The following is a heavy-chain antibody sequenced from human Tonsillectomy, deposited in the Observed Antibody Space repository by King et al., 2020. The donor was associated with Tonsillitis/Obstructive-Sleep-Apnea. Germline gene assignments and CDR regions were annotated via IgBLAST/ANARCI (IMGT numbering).Heavy chain of an antibody. D-gene: IGHD4-17*01. Sequence: VQLVESGGGLVQPGGSLRLSCAASGFTFSKYWMSWVRQAPGKGLEGVANIKQDGSEKYYVDSVKGRFTISRDNAKNSLYLQMNSLKAEDTAVYYCARADDDYGDFDYYFDYWGQGTLVTVSS. CDR1: GFTFSKYW. CDR2: IKQDGSEK. J-gene: IGHJ4*02. V-gene: IGHV3-7*03. CDR3: ARADDDYGDFDYYFDY.